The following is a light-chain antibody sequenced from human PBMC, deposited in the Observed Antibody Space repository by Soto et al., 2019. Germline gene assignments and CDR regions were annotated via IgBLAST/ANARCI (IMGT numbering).Light chain of an antibody. J-gene: IGKJ4*01. CDR2: DAS. V-gene: IGKV1-33*01. CDR1: QDINNS. Sequence: DIQMTQSLSSLSASVGDRVTITCQASQDINNSLNWYQQRPGEAPKLLVYDASSLEAGVPSRFSGRGFGTTFTLTISRLQPEDLATYLCKQFNKLPLTFCGGTKLELK. CDR3: KQFNKLPLT.